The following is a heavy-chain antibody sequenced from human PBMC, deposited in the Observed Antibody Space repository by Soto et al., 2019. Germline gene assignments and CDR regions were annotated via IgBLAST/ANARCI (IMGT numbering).Heavy chain of an antibody. CDR3: TRQSETYYDSSGYYFDY. D-gene: IGHD3-22*01. Sequence: PGESLKISCKGSGYSFTNSWINWVRQMPGKGLEWMGRIDPRDSYANYGPSFQGRVTISADKSISTAYLQWSSLKASDTAMYYCTRQSETYYDSSGYYFDYWGQGTLVTVSS. V-gene: IGHV5-10-1*01. CDR1: GYSFTNSW. J-gene: IGHJ4*02. CDR2: IDPRDSYA.